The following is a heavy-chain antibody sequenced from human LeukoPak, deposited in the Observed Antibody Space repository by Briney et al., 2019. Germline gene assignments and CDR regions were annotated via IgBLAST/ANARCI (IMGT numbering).Heavy chain of an antibody. V-gene: IGHV1-2*02. CDR1: GYTFTASY. J-gene: IGHJ4*02. CDR3: ARAPFGSPNPWSFRASLPHPYYLDS. CDR2: INPNSADS. D-gene: IGHD2-8*02. Sequence: GASVKVSCKASGYTFTASYLHWVRQAPGQGLEWMGWINPNSADSNSAQKFQGRVTMTRDTSITTAYLELSSLRSDDTAMYYCARAPFGSPNPWSFRASLPHPYYLDSWGQGTLVTVSS.